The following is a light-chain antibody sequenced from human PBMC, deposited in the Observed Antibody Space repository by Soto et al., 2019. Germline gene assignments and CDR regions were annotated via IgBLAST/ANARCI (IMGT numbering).Light chain of an antibody. CDR3: SSYTSSSTIYV. Sequence: QSVLTQPASVSGSHVQSITISCTGTSSDVGGYNYVSWYQQHPGKAPKLMIYDVSNRPSGVSNRFSGSKSGNTASLTISGPRAEDEADYYCSSYTSSSTIYVFGPGTKVTAL. CDR2: DVS. V-gene: IGLV2-14*01. J-gene: IGLJ1*01. CDR1: SSDVGGYNY.